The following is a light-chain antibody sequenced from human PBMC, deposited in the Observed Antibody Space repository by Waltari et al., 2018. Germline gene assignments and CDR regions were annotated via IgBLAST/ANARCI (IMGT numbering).Light chain of an antibody. V-gene: IGLV3-1*01. J-gene: IGLJ3*02. Sequence: SYELPQTPSVSVSPGQTATISCSGVNLYNKYVSWYPQKAGQSPVRVIYEDYKRPSGIPERFSGSSSGNTATLTISETQAVDEADYYCHVWDSNTGVFGGGTKLTVL. CDR1: NLYNKY. CDR3: HVWDSNTGV. CDR2: EDY.